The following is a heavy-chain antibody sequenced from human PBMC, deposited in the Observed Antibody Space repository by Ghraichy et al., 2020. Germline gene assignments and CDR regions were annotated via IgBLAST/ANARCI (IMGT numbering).Heavy chain of an antibody. Sequence: GGSLRLSCAASGFTVSSNYMSWVRQAPGKGLEWVSVIYSGGSTYYADSVKGRFTISRDNSKNTLYLQMNSLRDEDTAVYYCARALGYSSYLDYWGQGTLVTVSS. CDR1: GFTVSSNY. J-gene: IGHJ4*02. CDR3: ARALGYSSYLDY. D-gene: IGHD6-19*01. V-gene: IGHV3-53*01. CDR2: IYSGGST.